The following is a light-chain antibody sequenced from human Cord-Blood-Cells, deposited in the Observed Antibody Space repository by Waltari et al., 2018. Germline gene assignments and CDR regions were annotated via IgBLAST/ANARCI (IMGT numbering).Light chain of an antibody. CDR3: CSYAGSYTLV. V-gene: IGLV2-11*01. Sequence: QSAMTQPRPVPRSPGQSVTIPCTGTSRDVSGSHAVSWYQQHQGKAPKLMIYDVSKRPSGVPDRFSGSKSGNTASLTISGLQAEDEADYYCCSYAGSYTLVFGGGTKLTVL. CDR2: DVS. CDR1: SRDVSGSHA. J-gene: IGLJ3*02.